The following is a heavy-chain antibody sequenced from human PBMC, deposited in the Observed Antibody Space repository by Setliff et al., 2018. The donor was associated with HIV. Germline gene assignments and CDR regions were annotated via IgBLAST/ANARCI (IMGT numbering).Heavy chain of an antibody. V-gene: IGHV3-11*04. CDR3: ARGGGAGTTVYYYMDV. Sequence: PGGFLRLSCVASGFTFGDYYMGWFRQAPGKGLEWVSYITNGGGSKFYADSVKGRFTISRDNAKNSLYLQMNSLRDEDTAVYYCARGGGAGTTVYYYMDVWGKGTTVTVSS. CDR1: GFTFGDYY. CDR2: ITNGGGSK. D-gene: IGHD1-7*01. J-gene: IGHJ6*03.